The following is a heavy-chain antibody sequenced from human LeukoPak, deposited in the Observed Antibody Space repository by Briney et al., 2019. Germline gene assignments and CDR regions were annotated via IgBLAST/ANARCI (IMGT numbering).Heavy chain of an antibody. V-gene: IGHV4-59*01. CDR2: IYYSGST. CDR1: GGSISSYY. Sequence: SETLSLTCTVSGGSISSYYWSWIRQPPGKGLEWIGYIYYSGSTNYNPSLKSRVTISVDTSKNQLSLKLSSVTAADTAVYYCARDRGSRTWDYYGMDVWGQGTTVTVSS. D-gene: IGHD2-2*01. CDR3: ARDRGSRTWDYYGMDV. J-gene: IGHJ6*02.